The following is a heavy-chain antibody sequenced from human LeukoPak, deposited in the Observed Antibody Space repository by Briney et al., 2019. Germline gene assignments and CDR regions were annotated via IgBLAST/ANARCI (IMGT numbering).Heavy chain of an antibody. Sequence: GGSLRLSCAASGFTFSSYAMHWVRQAPGKGLEWVALMSYDGSNTYYTDSVKGRFTISRDNSKNTLHLQMNSLRTEDTAVYYCAKATLRDKFIGSSSFDYWGQGTLVTVSS. CDR1: GFTFSSYA. CDR2: MSYDGSNT. D-gene: IGHD1-26*01. J-gene: IGHJ4*02. CDR3: AKATLRDKFIGSSSFDY. V-gene: IGHV3-30-3*01.